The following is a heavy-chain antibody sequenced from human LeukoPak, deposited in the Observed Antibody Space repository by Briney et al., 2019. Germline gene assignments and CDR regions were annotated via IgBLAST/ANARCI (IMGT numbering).Heavy chain of an antibody. J-gene: IGHJ4*02. V-gene: IGHV1-46*01. CDR1: GYTLTGYC. Sequence: ASVKVSCKASGYTLTGYCMHWVRQAPGQGLEWMGIINPSGGSTSYAQKFQGRVTMTRDMSTSTVYMELSSLRSEDTAVYYCARVSVGATKLAYFDYWGQGTLVTVSS. CDR2: INPSGGST. D-gene: IGHD1-26*01. CDR3: ARVSVGATKLAYFDY.